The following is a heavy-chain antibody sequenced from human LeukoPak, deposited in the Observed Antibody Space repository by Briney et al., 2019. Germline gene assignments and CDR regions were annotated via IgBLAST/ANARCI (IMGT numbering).Heavy chain of an antibody. CDR2: IRYDGSNK. J-gene: IGHJ4*02. Sequence: GGSLRLSCAASGFTFSSYGMHWVRQAPGKGLEWVAFIRYDGSNKYYADSVKGRFTISRDNSKNTLYLQMNSLRAEDTAVYYCARDDTYYYDSSPPDYWGQGTLVTVSS. V-gene: IGHV3-30*02. CDR3: ARDDTYYYDSSPPDY. CDR1: GFTFSSYG. D-gene: IGHD3-22*01.